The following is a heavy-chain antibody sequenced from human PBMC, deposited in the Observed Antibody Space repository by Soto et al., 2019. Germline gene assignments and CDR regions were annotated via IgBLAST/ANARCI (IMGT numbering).Heavy chain of an antibody. CDR2: VNPTGGST. D-gene: IGHD6-25*01. V-gene: IGHV1-46*03. J-gene: IGHJ5*02. CDR1: GYTFTSYY. CDR3: ARHLAAGDP. Sequence: QVQLVQSGAEVKKPGASVRVSCKASGYTFTSYYIHWVRQAPGQGLEWMAIVNPTGGSTNYAQKLQGRITVTFDTSTSTVFMELNSLRYEATAVYYCARHLAAGDPWGQGTLVTVSS.